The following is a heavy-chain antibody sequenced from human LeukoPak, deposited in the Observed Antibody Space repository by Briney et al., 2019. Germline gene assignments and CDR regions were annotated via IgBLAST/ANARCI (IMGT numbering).Heavy chain of an antibody. CDR2: ISGYNGNT. D-gene: IGHD2-2*01. CDR3: ARSPRDIVVVPTADAFDI. CDR1: GYTFTAYG. V-gene: IGHV1-18*01. J-gene: IGHJ3*02. Sequence: ASVKVSCKASGYTFTAYGINWVRQAPGQGLEWMGWISGYNGNTHYAQKLQGRVSMTTDTSASTAYMELRSLRSDDTAVYYCARSPRDIVVVPTADAFDIWGQGTMVTVSS.